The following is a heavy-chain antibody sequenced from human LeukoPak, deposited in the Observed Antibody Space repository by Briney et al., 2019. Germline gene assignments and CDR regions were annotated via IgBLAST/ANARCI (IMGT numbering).Heavy chain of an antibody. D-gene: IGHD3-22*01. J-gene: IGHJ4*02. CDR2: IKQDGSEK. CDR1: GFTFSSYC. CDR3: ARGVGYYYGGESYFDY. Sequence: GGSLRLSCAASGFTFSSYCMSWVRQAPGKGLEWVANIKQDGSEKYYVDSVKGRFTISRDNAKNSLYLQMNSLRAEDTAVYYCARGVGYYYGGESYFDYWGQGTLVTVSS. V-gene: IGHV3-7*01.